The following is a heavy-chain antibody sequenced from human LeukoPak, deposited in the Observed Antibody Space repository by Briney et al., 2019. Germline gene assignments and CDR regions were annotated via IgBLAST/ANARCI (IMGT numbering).Heavy chain of an antibody. CDR2: IHPGEYER. Sequence: GESLKISCKGSGYRFTSYWIGWVRQMPGKGLEWMGVIHPGEYERRYSPSFQGQVTISADKSISTAYMQWSSLTASDTAMYYCARRTDSGWKWFDPWGQGTLVTVSS. CDR3: ARRTDSGWKWFDP. J-gene: IGHJ5*02. V-gene: IGHV5-51*01. CDR1: GYRFTSYW. D-gene: IGHD6-19*01.